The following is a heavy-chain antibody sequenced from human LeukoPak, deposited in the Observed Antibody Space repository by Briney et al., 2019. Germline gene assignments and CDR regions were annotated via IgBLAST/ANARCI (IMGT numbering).Heavy chain of an antibody. CDR2: ISGSGGST. Sequence: QAGGSLRLSCAASGFTFSSYAMSWVRQAPGKGLEWVSAISGSGGSTYYADSVKGRFTISRDNSKNTLYLQMNSLRAEDTAVYYCAKDLGYCSGGSCYTLDYWGQGTLVTVSS. CDR1: GFTFSSYA. J-gene: IGHJ4*02. V-gene: IGHV3-23*01. D-gene: IGHD2-15*01. CDR3: AKDLGYCSGGSCYTLDY.